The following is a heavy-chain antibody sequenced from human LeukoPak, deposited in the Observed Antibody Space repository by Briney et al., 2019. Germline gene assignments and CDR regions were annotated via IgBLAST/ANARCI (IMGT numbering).Heavy chain of an antibody. CDR1: GGSISSYY. CDR2: IYYSGST. V-gene: IGHV4-59*01. Sequence: SETLSLTCTVSGGSISSYYWSWIRQPPGKGLEWIGYIYYSGSTNYNPSLKSRVTISVDTSKNQFSLKLSSVTAAHTAVYYCARDGYSSRGGYYYYYMDVWGKGTTVTASS. J-gene: IGHJ6*03. CDR3: ARDGYSSRGGYYYYYMDV. D-gene: IGHD6-13*01.